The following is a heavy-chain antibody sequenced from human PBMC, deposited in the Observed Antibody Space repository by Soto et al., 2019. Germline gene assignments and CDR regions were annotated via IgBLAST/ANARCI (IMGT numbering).Heavy chain of an antibody. V-gene: IGHV4-39*07. CDR2: IYYSGST. CDR3: ARADGWLPMDV. CDR1: GGSISSSSYY. D-gene: IGHD5-12*01. J-gene: IGHJ6*03. Sequence: SETLSLTCTVTGGSISSSSYYWGWIRQPPGKGLEWIGNIYYSGSTYYNPSLKSRVTISVDTSKNQFSLKLSSVTAADTAVYYCARADGWLPMDVWGKGTTVTVSS.